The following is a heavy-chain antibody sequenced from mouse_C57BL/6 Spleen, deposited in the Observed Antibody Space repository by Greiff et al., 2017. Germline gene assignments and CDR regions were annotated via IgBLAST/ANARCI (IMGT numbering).Heavy chain of an antibody. CDR1: GFTFSSYA. Sequence: EVKLQESGGGLVKPGGSLKLSCAASGFTFSSYAMSWVRQTPEKRLEWVATISDGGSYTYYPDNVKGRFTISRDNAKNNLYLQMSHLKSEDTAMYYCARDRGAMDYWGQGTSVTVSS. J-gene: IGHJ4*01. V-gene: IGHV5-4*01. CDR2: ISDGGSYT. CDR3: ARDRGAMDY.